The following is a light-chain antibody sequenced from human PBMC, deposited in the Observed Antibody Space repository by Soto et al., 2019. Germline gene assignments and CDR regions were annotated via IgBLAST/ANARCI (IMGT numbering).Light chain of an antibody. CDR1: QSLLHSVGYNY. CDR3: MQALQTPYT. V-gene: IGKV2-28*01. Sequence: DFVMTQSPLSLPVTPGEPASISCRSSQSLLHSVGYNYLDWYLQKPGQSPQLLIFLGSNRASGVPDRFSGSGSGTDFTLKISRVEAEDVGVYYCMQALQTPYTFGQGTKLEIK. J-gene: IGKJ2*01. CDR2: LGS.